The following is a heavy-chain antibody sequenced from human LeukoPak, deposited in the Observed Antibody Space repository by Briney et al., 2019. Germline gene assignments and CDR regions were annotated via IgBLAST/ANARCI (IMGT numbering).Heavy chain of an antibody. CDR2: IYYSGST. V-gene: IGHV4-61*01. D-gene: IGHD1-26*01. J-gene: IGHJ4*02. CDR3: ARDESTVGFDY. CDR1: GGSISSGSYY. Sequence: SETLSLTCTVSGGSISSGSYYWGWIRQPPGKGLEWIGYIYYSGSTNYNPSLKSRVTISVDTSKNQFSLKLSSVTAADTAVYYCARDESTVGFDYWGQGTLVTVSS.